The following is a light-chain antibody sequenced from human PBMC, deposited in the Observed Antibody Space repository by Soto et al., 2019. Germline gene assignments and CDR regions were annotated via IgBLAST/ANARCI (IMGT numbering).Light chain of an antibody. V-gene: IGKV1-6*01. CDR1: QTISSH. Sequence: IQMTQSPSSLSASVGDRVIITCRASQTISSHLNWYQQKPGKAPNLLVYAASSLQSGVPSRFSGSESGTNLTLTISSLQPEDFATYYCLQDYNYPWTFGQGTKV. J-gene: IGKJ1*01. CDR3: LQDYNYPWT. CDR2: AAS.